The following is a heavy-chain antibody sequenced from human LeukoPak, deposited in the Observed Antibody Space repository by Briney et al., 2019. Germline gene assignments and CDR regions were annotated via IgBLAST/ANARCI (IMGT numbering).Heavy chain of an antibody. D-gene: IGHD6-13*01. CDR3: ARMYSSSSRPFDV. V-gene: IGHV5-51*01. J-gene: IGHJ6*02. CDR1: GYSFTSYR. CDR2: IYPGDSDT. Sequence: GESLKISCKGSGYSFTSYRIGWVRQMPGKGLEWMGIIYPGDSDTRYSPSFQGQVTISADKSISTAYLQWSSLKASDTAMYYCARMYSSSSRPFDVWGQGTTVTVSS.